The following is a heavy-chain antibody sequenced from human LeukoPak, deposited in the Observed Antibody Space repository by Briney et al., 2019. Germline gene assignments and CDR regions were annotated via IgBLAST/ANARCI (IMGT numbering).Heavy chain of an antibody. CDR2: MNPNSGNT. V-gene: IGHV1-8*01. D-gene: IGHD2-2*01. J-gene: IGHJ6*03. Sequence: ASVKVSCKASGYTFTSYDINWVRQATGQGLEWMGWMNPNSGNTGYAQKFQGRVTMTRNTSVSTAYMELSSLRSEDTAVYYCAREGVFEGYCSSTSCYYYMDVWGKGTTVTVSS. CDR3: AREGVFEGYCSSTSCYYYMDV. CDR1: GYTFTSYD.